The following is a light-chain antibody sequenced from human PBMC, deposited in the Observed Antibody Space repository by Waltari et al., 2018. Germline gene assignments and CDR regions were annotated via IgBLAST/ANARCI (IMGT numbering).Light chain of an antibody. J-gene: IGLJ2*01. CDR1: SSDVGGYNY. CDR2: DTN. CDR3: CSYAGSYTFGV. V-gene: IGLV2-11*01. Sequence: QSALTQPRSVSGSPGQSVTISCTGTSSDVGGYNYVSWYQPPPGKAPKLIIYDTNKRPSGVPDRFSGSKSGNTASLTISGLQAEDEADYYCCSYAGSYTFGVFGGGTKVTVL.